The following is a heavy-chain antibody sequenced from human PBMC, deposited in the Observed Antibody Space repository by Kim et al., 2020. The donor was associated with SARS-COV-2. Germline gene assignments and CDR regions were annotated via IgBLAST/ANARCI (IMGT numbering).Heavy chain of an antibody. CDR2: GSE. D-gene: IGHD3-10*01. V-gene: IGHV1-46*01. CDR3: ARGGDYFDY. Sequence: GSESYAKKFQGRVTMTRDTSRSTVYMELSSLRSEDTAVYYWARGGDYFDYWGQGTLVTVSS. J-gene: IGHJ4*02.